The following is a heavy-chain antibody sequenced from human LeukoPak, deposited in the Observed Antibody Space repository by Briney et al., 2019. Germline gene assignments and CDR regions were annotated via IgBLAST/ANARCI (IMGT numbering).Heavy chain of an antibody. CDR3: ARVNWNYSIGY. V-gene: IGHV4-59*12. D-gene: IGHD1-7*01. J-gene: IGHJ4*02. CDR2: IYYSGST. Sequence: SETLSLTCTVSGGSISSYYWSWIRQPPGKGLEWIGYIYYSGSTNYNPSLTSRVTISVDTSKNQFSLKLSSVTAADTAVYYCARVNWNYSIGYWGQGTLVTVSS. CDR1: GGSISSYY.